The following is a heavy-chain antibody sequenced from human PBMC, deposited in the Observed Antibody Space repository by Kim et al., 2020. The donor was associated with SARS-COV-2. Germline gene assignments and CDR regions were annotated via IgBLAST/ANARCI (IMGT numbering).Heavy chain of an antibody. D-gene: IGHD6-19*01. V-gene: IGHV3-74*01. J-gene: IGHJ4*02. CDR3: ARRQFTSGWYYFDY. Sequence: YADSVKGRFTICRDNAKNTLYLQMNSLRAEDTAVYYCARRQFTSGWYYFDYWGQGTLVTVSS.